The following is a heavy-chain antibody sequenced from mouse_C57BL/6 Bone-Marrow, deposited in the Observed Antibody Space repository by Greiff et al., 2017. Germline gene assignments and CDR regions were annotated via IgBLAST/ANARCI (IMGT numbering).Heavy chain of an antibody. CDR1: GYSFTGYF. D-gene: IGHD1-1*02. Sequence: VQLQQSGPELVKPGDSVKISCKASGYSFTGYFMNWVMQSHGKSFEWIGRINPYNGDTFYNQKCKGKATLTVDKSSSTAHMELRSLTSEDSAVYYCARFLWDYYAMDYWGQGTSVPGSS. CDR2: INPYNGDT. J-gene: IGHJ4*01. CDR3: ARFLWDYYAMDY. V-gene: IGHV1-20*01.